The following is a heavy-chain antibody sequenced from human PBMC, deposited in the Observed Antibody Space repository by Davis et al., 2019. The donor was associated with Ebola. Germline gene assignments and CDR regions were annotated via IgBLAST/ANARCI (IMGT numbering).Heavy chain of an antibody. Sequence: PGGSLRLSCAASRFIFSSYVMSWVRQAPGKGLEWVSTLGTSADTYYADSVKGRFTVSRDNAKNSLYLQMNSLRAEDTAVYYCVRDPALVVTGGGWFFGLWGRGTLVTVSS. CDR1: RFIFSSYV. CDR3: VRDPALVVTGGGWFFGL. J-gene: IGHJ2*01. V-gene: IGHV3-21*01. CDR2: LGTSADT. D-gene: IGHD2-21*02.